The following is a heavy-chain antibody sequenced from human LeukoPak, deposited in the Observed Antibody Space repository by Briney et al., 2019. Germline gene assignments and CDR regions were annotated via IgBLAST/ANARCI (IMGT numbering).Heavy chain of an antibody. CDR1: GLAFSICG. CDR2: IRDDGSSV. V-gene: IGHV3-30*02. CDR3: AKDRRGYSSSWYLDGAFDI. Sequence: SGGSLRLSCAVSGLAFSICGMHWVRQAPGKGLEWVTFIRDDGSSVHYADSVKGRFTVSRDHSKNTLYLQMNSLRAEDTAVYYCAKDRRGYSSSWYLDGAFDIWGQGTMVTVSS. D-gene: IGHD6-13*01. J-gene: IGHJ3*02.